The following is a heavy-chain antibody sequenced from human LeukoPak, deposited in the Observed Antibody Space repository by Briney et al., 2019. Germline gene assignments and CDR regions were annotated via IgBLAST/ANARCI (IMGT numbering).Heavy chain of an antibody. V-gene: IGHV1-69*04. CDR1: GGTFSSYA. CDR3: AGERCSSTSCQIYYYGMDV. J-gene: IGHJ6*02. D-gene: IGHD2-2*01. Sequence: ASVKVSCKASGGTFSSYAISWVRQAPGQGLEWMGRIIPILGIANYAQKFQGRVTITADKSTSTAYMELSSLRSEDTAVYYCAGERCSSTSCQIYYYGMDVWGQGTTVTVSS. CDR2: IIPILGIA.